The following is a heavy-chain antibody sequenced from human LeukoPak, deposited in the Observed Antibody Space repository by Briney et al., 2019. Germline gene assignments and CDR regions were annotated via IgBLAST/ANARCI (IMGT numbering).Heavy chain of an antibody. CDR3: ARWFVVPAAGEGYAFDI. J-gene: IGHJ3*02. CDR1: GGTFSSYA. V-gene: IGHV1-2*02. Sequence: EASVKVSCKASGGTFSSYAISWVRQAPGQGLEWMGWINPNSGGTNYAQKFQGRVTMTRDTSVSTAYMELSRLTSDDTAVYYCARWFVVPAAGEGYAFDIWGQGTMVTVSA. D-gene: IGHD2-2*01. CDR2: INPNSGGT.